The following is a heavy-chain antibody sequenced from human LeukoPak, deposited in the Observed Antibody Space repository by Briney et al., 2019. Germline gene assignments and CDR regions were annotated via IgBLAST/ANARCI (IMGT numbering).Heavy chain of an antibody. CDR3: AKDPRGGYSGSWYFDY. V-gene: IGHV3-23*01. CDR1: GFTFNNFV. D-gene: IGHD1-26*01. Sequence: GGSLRPSCTASGFTFNNFVMSWVRQAPGKGLEWVSAISGGGDPTYYADSVKGRFTISRDNSKNTLYLQMNSLRAEDTAVYYCAKDPRGGYSGSWYFDYWGQGTLVTVSS. CDR2: ISGGGDPT. J-gene: IGHJ4*02.